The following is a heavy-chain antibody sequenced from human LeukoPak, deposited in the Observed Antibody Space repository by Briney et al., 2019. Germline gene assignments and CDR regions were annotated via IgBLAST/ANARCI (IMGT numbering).Heavy chain of an antibody. V-gene: IGHV3-23*01. Sequence: GGSLRLSCATSGFTVSSNYMSWVRQAPGKGLEWVSAISANGGSTYYADSVKGRFIISRDNSRSTLSLQMNSLRAEDTAVYYCAKVIRGSYSPTGAFDVWGQGTMVTVSS. J-gene: IGHJ3*01. CDR3: AKVIRGSYSPTGAFDV. CDR1: GFTVSSNY. CDR2: ISANGGST. D-gene: IGHD1-26*01.